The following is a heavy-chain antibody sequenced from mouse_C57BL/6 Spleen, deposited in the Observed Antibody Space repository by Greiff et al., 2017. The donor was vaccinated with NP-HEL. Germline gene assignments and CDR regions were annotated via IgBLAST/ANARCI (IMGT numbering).Heavy chain of an antibody. CDR2: INYDGSST. CDR3: ARGLRQYYFDY. D-gene: IGHD1-1*01. V-gene: IGHV5-16*01. J-gene: IGHJ2*01. Sequence: EVKLVESEGGLVQPGSSMKLSCTASGFTFSDSYMAWVRQVPEKGLEWVANINYDGSSTYYLDSLKSRFIISRDNAKNILYLQMSSLKSEDTATYYGARGLRQYYFDYWGQGTTLTVSS. CDR1: GFTFSDSY.